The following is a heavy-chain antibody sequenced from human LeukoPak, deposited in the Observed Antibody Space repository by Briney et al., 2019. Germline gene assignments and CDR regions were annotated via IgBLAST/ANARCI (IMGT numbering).Heavy chain of an antibody. CDR3: ARDRVLLWFGEPIPSDAFDI. J-gene: IGHJ3*02. CDR1: GYTFTGYY. D-gene: IGHD3-10*01. V-gene: IGHV1-2*02. Sequence: ASVKVSCKASGYTFTGYYMHWVRQAPGQGLEWMRWINPNSGGTNYAQKFQGRVTMTRDTSISTAYMELSRLRSDDTAVYYCARDRVLLWFGEPIPSDAFDIWGQGTMVTVSS. CDR2: INPNSGGT.